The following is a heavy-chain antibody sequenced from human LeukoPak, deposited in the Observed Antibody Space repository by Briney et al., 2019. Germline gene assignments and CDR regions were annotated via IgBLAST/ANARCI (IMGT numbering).Heavy chain of an antibody. Sequence: GESLKISCKGSGYSFTSYWIGWVRQMPGKGLEWMGIIYPGDSDTRYSPSFRGQVTISADKSISTAYLQWSSLKASDTAMYYCARLSVDTAMGGAFDIWGQGTMVTVSS. J-gene: IGHJ3*02. D-gene: IGHD5-18*01. CDR1: GYSFTSYW. CDR2: IYPGDSDT. V-gene: IGHV5-51*01. CDR3: ARLSVDTAMGGAFDI.